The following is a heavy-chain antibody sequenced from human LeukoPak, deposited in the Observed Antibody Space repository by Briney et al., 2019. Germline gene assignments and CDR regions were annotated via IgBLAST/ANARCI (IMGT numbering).Heavy chain of an antibody. CDR2: IYYSGST. CDR3: ARGLAASPLGYYYYMDV. Sequence: SETLSLTCTVSGGSISSSSYYWGWIRQPPGKGLEWIGSIYYSGSTYNNPSLKSRVTISVDTSKNQFSLKVSSVTAADTAVYYCARGLAASPLGYYYYMDVWGKGTTVTVSS. V-gene: IGHV4-39*01. J-gene: IGHJ6*03. CDR1: GGSISSSSYY. D-gene: IGHD3-16*01.